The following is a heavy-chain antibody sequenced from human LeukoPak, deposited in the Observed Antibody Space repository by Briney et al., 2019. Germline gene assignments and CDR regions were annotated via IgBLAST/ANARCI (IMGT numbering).Heavy chain of an antibody. CDR1: GGSLSTHH. Sequence: SETLSLTCVVSGGSLSTHHWSWIRQSPGRGLEWIGYISDSGSTNYNPSLKSRVTISVDTSKNQFSLMLSSVTAADTAVYYCARGYDSGAYYPFNYWGQGTLVTVSS. V-gene: IGHV4-59*11. J-gene: IGHJ4*02. CDR3: ARGYDSGAYYPFNY. CDR2: ISDSGST. D-gene: IGHD3-22*01.